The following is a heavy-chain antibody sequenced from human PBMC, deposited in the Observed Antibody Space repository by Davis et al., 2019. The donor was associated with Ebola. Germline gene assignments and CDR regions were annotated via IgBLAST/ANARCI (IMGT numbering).Heavy chain of an antibody. V-gene: IGHV4-4*02. Sequence: PSETLSLTCAVSGGSISSDIWWSWVRQPSGQGLEWIGEIYHTGATTHNPSLKSRLTMSVDKSKNQFSLNLNSVTAADTAVYYCARGGNTRFDYWGQGILVTVSS. D-gene: IGHD1-14*01. J-gene: IGHJ4*02. CDR2: IYHTGAT. CDR3: ARGGNTRFDY. CDR1: GGSISSDIW.